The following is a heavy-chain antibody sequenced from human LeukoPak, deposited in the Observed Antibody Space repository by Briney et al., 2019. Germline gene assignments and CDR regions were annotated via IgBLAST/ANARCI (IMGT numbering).Heavy chain of an antibody. CDR1: GGTFSSYA. J-gene: IGHJ5*02. CDR2: INPNSGGT. Sequence: ASVKVSCKASGGTFSSYAISWVRQAPGQGLEWMGWINPNSGGTNYAQKFQGRVTMTRDTSISTAYMELSRLRSDDTAVYYCARGGYYDILTGLVGNWFDPWGQGTLVTVSS. D-gene: IGHD3-9*01. V-gene: IGHV1-2*02. CDR3: ARGGYYDILTGLVGNWFDP.